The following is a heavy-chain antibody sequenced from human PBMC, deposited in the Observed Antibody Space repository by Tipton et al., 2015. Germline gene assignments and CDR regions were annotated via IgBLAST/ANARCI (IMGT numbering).Heavy chain of an antibody. CDR1: GGSIGGGYY. J-gene: IGHJ4*02. V-gene: IGHV4-31*03. D-gene: IGHD4-17*01. CDR3: ARQHDYGDFRDY. CDR2: VYYSGYT. Sequence: LRLSCTVSGGSIGGGYYWRLLRQYPGKGLEWIGFVYYSGYTNYNPSLTSRLTISVDTSRNQFSLHLKSVTAADTAVYYCARQHDYGDFRDYWGQGTLVTVSS.